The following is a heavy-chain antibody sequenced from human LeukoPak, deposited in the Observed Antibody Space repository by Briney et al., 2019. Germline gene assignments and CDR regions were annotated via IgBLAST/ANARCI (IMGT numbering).Heavy chain of an antibody. V-gene: IGHV3-7*01. J-gene: IGHJ1*01. CDR3: ARDWVF. D-gene: IGHD2-8*01. Sequence: PGGSLRLSCAASGFIFSSNYMNWVRQAPGKGLEWVANINQDGSEKYYVDSVKGRFTISRDNAKKSLYLQMDSLRAQDTAVYYCARDWVFWGQGTLVIVSS. CDR2: INQDGSEK. CDR1: GFIFSSNY.